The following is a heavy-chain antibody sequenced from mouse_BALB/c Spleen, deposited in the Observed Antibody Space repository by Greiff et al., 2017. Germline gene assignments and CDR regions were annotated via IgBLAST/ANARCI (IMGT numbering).Heavy chain of an antibody. V-gene: IGHV14-3*02. CDR3: ARGLGRAYFDY. CDR1: GFNIKDTY. CDR2: IDPANGNT. J-gene: IGHJ2*01. D-gene: IGHD4-1*01. Sequence: EVKLQESGAELVKPGASVKLSCTASGFNIKDTYMHWVKQRPEQGLEWIGRIDPANGNTKYDPKFQGKATITADTSSNTAYLQLSSLTSEDTAVYYCARGLGRAYFDYWGQGTTLTVSS.